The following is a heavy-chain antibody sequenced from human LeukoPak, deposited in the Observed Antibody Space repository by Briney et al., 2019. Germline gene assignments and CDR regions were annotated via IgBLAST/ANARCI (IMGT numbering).Heavy chain of an antibody. CDR1: GFTFSSYG. CDR2: ISYDGSNK. Sequence: GGSLRLSCAASGFTFSSYGMHWVRQAPGKGLEWVAVISYDGSNKYYADSVKGRFTISRDNSKNTLYLQMNSLRAEDTAVYYCAKSGPGYCSSTSCEFDYWGQGTLVTVSS. V-gene: IGHV3-30*18. J-gene: IGHJ4*02. D-gene: IGHD2-2*03. CDR3: AKSGPGYCSSTSCEFDY.